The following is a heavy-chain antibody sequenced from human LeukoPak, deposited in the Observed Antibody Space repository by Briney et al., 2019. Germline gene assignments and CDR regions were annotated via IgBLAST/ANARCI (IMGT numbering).Heavy chain of an antibody. CDR2: ILYDGKDK. J-gene: IGHJ4*02. D-gene: IGHD6-13*01. CDR1: GFIFSSYG. V-gene: IGHV3-30*02. Sequence: GGSLRLSCAASGFIFSSYGMHWVRQAPGKGLEWVAFILYDGKDKYYADSVKGRFTISRDTSKNTLFLQMNSLRPEDTAVYYCARTPAAAVNWGQGTLVTVSS. CDR3: ARTPAAAVN.